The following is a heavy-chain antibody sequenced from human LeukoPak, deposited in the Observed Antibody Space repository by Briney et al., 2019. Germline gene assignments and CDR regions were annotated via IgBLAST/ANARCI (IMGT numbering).Heavy chain of an antibody. V-gene: IGHV4-4*07. D-gene: IGHD3-10*01. J-gene: IGHJ4*02. CDR2: IYTSGST. Sequence: PSETLSLTCTVSGGSISSYYWSWIRQPAGKGLEWIGRIYTSGSTNYNPSLKSRVTMSVDTSKNQFSLKLSSVTAADTAVYYCATYHYGSGSYHNHPNFDSWGQGTLVTVSS. CDR1: GGSISSYY. CDR3: ATYHYGSGSYHNHPNFDS.